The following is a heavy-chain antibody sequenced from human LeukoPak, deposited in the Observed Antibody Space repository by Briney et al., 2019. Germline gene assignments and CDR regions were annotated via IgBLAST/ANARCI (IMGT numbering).Heavy chain of an antibody. CDR1: GFTFSSYW. CDR3: AKDSAPDCSSTSCYPRYYYYYYYMDV. D-gene: IGHD2-2*01. J-gene: IGHJ6*03. CDR2: IKQDGSEK. Sequence: GGSLRLSCAASGFTFSSYWMSWVRQAPGKGLEWVANIKQDGSEKYYVDSVKGRFTISRDNSKNTLYLQMNSLRAEDTAVYYCAKDSAPDCSSTSCYPRYYYYYYYMDVWGKGTTVTVSS. V-gene: IGHV3-7*03.